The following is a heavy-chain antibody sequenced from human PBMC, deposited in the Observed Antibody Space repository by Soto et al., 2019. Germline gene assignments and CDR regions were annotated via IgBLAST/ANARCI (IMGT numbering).Heavy chain of an antibody. Sequence: PSQTLSLTCAISGDSASTNSVTRNWIPQSPSRGLEWLGRTYYRSKWSFDYAETVQSRITIKPDTSRNQSSLQLNSVTPDDTAVYCCARATSATFDYWGEGTLVTVSS. CDR2: TYYRSKWSF. V-gene: IGHV6-1*01. CDR1: GDSASTNSVT. CDR3: ARATSATFDY. J-gene: IGHJ4*02.